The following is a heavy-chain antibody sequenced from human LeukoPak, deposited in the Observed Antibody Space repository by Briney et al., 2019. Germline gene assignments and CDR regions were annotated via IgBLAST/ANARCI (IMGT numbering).Heavy chain of an antibody. CDR3: TRDPNTYYDILTGYGPLDY. Sequence: PGGSLRRSCAASGFTFSGSAMHWVRQASGKGLEWVGRIRSKANSYATAYAASVKGRFTISRDDSKNTAYLQMNSLKTEDTAVYYCTRDPNTYYDILTGYGPLDYWGQGTLVTVSS. V-gene: IGHV3-73*01. CDR2: IRSKANSYAT. D-gene: IGHD3-9*01. J-gene: IGHJ4*02. CDR1: GFTFSGSA.